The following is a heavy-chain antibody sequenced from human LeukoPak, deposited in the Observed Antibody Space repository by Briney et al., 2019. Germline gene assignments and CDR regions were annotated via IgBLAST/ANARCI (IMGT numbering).Heavy chain of an antibody. Sequence: PGGPLRLSCAASGFTLSTYTMNWVRQAPGKGLEWVSSISSSRSSIYYADSMKGRFTISRDNAKNSLYLQMNSLRAEDTAVYYCAKSFWWFGEFSPFDYWGQGTLVTVSS. J-gene: IGHJ4*02. CDR2: ISSSRSSI. CDR3: AKSFWWFGEFSPFDY. V-gene: IGHV3-21*01. CDR1: GFTLSTYT. D-gene: IGHD3-10*01.